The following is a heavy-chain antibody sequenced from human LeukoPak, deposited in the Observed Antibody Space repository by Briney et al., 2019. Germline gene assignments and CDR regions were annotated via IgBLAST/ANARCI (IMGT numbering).Heavy chain of an antibody. CDR1: GYTFLIYG. CDR3: ARDKYYDFWSGYSSSGMDV. J-gene: IGHJ6*02. V-gene: IGHV1-18*01. Sequence: ASVKVSCKASGYTFLIYGISWVRQAPGQGLEWMGWISAYNGNTNYEQNFQGRVTMTTDTTTSTAYMELRSLRSDDTAVYFCARDKYYDFWSGYSSSGMDVWGQGTTVTVSS. CDR2: ISAYNGNT. D-gene: IGHD3-3*01.